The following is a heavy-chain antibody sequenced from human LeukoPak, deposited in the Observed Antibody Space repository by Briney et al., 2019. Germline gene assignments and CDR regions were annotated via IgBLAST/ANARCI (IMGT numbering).Heavy chain of an antibody. J-gene: IGHJ4*02. Sequence: ASVKVSSKASGYTFPKYAMQWVRQAPGERLEWMGWINPGNGSTQYSQNFQGRVTLTRDTSASTPYMDVSSLKSKHRAVYYCARGGYEYVWDQYDYWGEGGLLTVSS. CDR3: ARGGYEYVWDQYDY. CDR2: INPGNGST. V-gene: IGHV1-3*01. D-gene: IGHD3-16*01. CDR1: GYTFPKYA.